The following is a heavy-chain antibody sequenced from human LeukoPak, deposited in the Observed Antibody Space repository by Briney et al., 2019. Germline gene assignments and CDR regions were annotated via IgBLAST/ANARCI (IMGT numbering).Heavy chain of an antibody. CDR3: ARDHCSSTSCYNWFDP. D-gene: IGHD2-2*01. V-gene: IGHV3-23*01. CDR1: GFTFSTYV. Sequence: GGSLRLSCAASGFTFSTYVMSWVRQAPGKGLEWVSGISGSGDNTYYADSVKGRFTISRDNSKNTLYLQMNSLRAEDTAVYYCARDHCSSTSCYNWFDPWGQGTLVTVSS. CDR2: ISGSGDNT. J-gene: IGHJ5*02.